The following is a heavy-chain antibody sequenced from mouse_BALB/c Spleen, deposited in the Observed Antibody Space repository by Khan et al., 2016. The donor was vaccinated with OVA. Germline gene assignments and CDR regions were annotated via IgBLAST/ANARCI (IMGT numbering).Heavy chain of an antibody. J-gene: IGHJ3*01. CDR1: GYTFTSYT. CDR2: INPSNGYT. CDR3: VRDGAYHRNDGWFAY. D-gene: IGHD2-14*01. V-gene: IGHV1-4*01. Sequence: VQLQESGAELARPGASVKMSCKASGYTFTSYTIHWIKLRPGQGLEWIGFINPSNGYTNYNQKFKDKATLTADKSSTTVYMQLSSLPSDYSAVYNCVRDGAYHRNDGWFAYWGQGTLVTVSA.